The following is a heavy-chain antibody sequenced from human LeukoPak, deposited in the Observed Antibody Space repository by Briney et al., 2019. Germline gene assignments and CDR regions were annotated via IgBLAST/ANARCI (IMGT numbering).Heavy chain of an antibody. CDR3: ARGPRNNYYGSGSYYNLDY. D-gene: IGHD3-10*01. Sequence: SETLSLTCSVYGGSFSGYYWSWIRQPPGKGLEWIGEVNHSGSTNYNPSLKSRVTISVDTSKNQFSLKLSSVTAADTAVYYCARGPRNNYYGSGSYYNLDYWGQGTLVTLSS. J-gene: IGHJ4*02. CDR2: VNHSGST. V-gene: IGHV4-34*01. CDR1: GGSFSGYY.